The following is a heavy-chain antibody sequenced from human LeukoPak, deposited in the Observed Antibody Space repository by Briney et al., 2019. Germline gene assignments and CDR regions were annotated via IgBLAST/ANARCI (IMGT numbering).Heavy chain of an antibody. D-gene: IGHD1-26*01. CDR1: GYTFTGCY. CDR2: INPNSGGT. V-gene: IGHV1-2*02. CDR3: ARFPEGWELLGFDP. Sequence: ASVKVSCKASGYTFTGCYMHWARQAPGQGLEWMGWINPNSGGTNYAQKFQGRVTMTRDTSISTAYMELSRLRSDDTAVYYCARFPEGWELLGFDPWGQGTLVTVSS. J-gene: IGHJ5*02.